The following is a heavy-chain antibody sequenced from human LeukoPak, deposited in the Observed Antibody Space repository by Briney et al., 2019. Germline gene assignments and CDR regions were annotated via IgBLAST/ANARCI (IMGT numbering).Heavy chain of an antibody. J-gene: IGHJ4*02. CDR2: FDPEDGET. D-gene: IGHD3-22*01. CDR3: ATSLLASFITMIGDNY. Sequence: ASVKVSCKVSGYTLTELSMHWVRQAPGEGLEWMRGFDPEDGETIYAQKFQGRVTMTEDTSTDTAYMELSSLRSEDTAVYYCATSLLASFITMIGDNYWGQGTLVAVSS. CDR1: GYTLTELS. V-gene: IGHV1-24*01.